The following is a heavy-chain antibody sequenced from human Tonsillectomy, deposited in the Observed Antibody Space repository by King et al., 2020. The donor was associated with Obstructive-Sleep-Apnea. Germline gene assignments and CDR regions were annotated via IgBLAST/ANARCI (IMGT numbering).Heavy chain of an antibody. D-gene: IGHD1-1*01. CDR2: ISWDGGST. Sequence: VQLVESGGVVVQPGGSLRLSCVASGFTFDDYAMHWVRQAPGKGLEWVSLISWDGGSTYYADSVKGRFTISRDNSKNSLYLQMNSLRAEDTALYYCAKAYGGTLSYGMDVWGQGTTVTVSS. CDR3: AKAYGGTLSYGMDV. V-gene: IGHV3-43D*03. CDR1: GFTFDDYA. J-gene: IGHJ6*02.